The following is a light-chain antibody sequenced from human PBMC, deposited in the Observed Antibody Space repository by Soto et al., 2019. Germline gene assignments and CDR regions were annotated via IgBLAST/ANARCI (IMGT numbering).Light chain of an antibody. Sequence: QSALTQPPSASGSPGQSVTISCTGTSSDVGGYNYVSWYQQHPGRAPKLMIYEVSKRPSGFPDRFSGSKSGDTASLTVSGGQTEDEADYYCSSYAGSDNQVFGSGTKLTVL. CDR3: SSYAGSDNQV. J-gene: IGLJ1*01. CDR1: SSDVGGYNY. CDR2: EVS. V-gene: IGLV2-8*01.